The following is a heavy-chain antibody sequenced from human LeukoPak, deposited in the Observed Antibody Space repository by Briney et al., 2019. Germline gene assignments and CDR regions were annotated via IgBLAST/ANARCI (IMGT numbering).Heavy chain of an antibody. CDR2: IYTSGST. D-gene: IGHD4-17*01. J-gene: IGHJ3*02. CDR3: ARDNDGEGAFDI. Sequence: SETLSLTCTVSGGSISSYYWSWIRQPAGKRLEWIGRIYTSGSTNYNPSLKSRVTMSVDTSKNQFSLKLSSVAAADTAVYYCARDNDGEGAFDIWGQGTMVTVSS. V-gene: IGHV4-4*07. CDR1: GGSISSYY.